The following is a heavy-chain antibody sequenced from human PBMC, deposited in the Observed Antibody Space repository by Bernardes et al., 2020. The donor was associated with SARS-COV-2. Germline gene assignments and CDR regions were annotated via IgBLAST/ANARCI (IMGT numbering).Heavy chain of an antibody. V-gene: IGHV4-39*01. D-gene: IGHD4-17*01. Sequence: SETLSLTCTVSGGSISSSSYYWGWLRQPPGKGLDWIGNIYYSGNTYYNPSLKSRVTISADTSKNQFSLRVSSVTAADTAVYYCATLDYGDPRYSWFDPWGQGILVTVSS. CDR1: GGSISSSSYY. CDR2: IYYSGNT. J-gene: IGHJ5*02. CDR3: ATLDYGDPRYSWFDP.